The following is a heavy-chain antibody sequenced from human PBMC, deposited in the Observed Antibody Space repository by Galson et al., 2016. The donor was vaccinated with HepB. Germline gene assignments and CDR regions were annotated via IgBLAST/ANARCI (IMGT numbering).Heavy chain of an antibody. V-gene: IGHV1-18*04. J-gene: IGHJ6*02. CDR3: ARVIGRGWDFYYAMDV. D-gene: IGHD6-19*01. CDR2: SSANNGNT. CDR1: GFGFTTYG. Sequence: SVKVSCKASGFGFTTYGIIWVRQAPGQGLEWMGWSSANNGNTDYAQKLQGRVTMSTDTSTSTAYMEVRSLKSDDTAVYYCARVIGRGWDFYYAMDVWGQGTTVTVSS.